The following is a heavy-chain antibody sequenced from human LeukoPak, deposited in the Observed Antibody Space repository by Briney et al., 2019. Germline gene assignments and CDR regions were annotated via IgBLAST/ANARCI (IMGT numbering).Heavy chain of an antibody. J-gene: IGHJ4*02. CDR3: ARRASDTAMVLFDY. D-gene: IGHD5-18*01. CDR1: GGSISSGGYY. CDR2: IYHSGST. Sequence: PSQTRSLTCTVSGGSISSGGYYWSWIRQHPGKGLEWIGYIYHSGSTYYNPSLKSRVTISVDTSKNQFSLKLSSVTAADTAVYYCARRASDTAMVLFDYWGQGTLVTVSS. V-gene: IGHV4-31*03.